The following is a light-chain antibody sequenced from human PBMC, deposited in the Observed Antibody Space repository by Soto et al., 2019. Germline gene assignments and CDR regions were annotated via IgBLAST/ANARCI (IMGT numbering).Light chain of an antibody. V-gene: IGLV1-40*01. CDR2: GNS. Sequence: QSVLTQPPSVSGAPGQRVTISCTGSSSNIGAGYDVHWYQQLPGTAPKLLIYGNSNRPSGVPDQFSGSKSGTSASLVITGLQAEDEADYYCQSYGSSLSGVVFGGGTKLTVL. CDR1: SSNIGAGYD. J-gene: IGLJ2*01. CDR3: QSYGSSLSGVV.